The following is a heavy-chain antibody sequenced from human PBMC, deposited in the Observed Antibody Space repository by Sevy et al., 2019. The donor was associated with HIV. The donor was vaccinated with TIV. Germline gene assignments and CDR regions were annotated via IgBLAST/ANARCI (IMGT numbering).Heavy chain of an antibody. CDR1: GFIFSSYA. V-gene: IGHV3-23*01. J-gene: IGHJ4*02. CDR3: AKRGPAWSFDY. Sequence: GGSLRLSCVASGFIFSSYAMSWVRQAPGKGLEWVSAISGGSDDIFYADSVKGRFTNSRDNSKNTLYLQMNSLRAEDTAVYYCAKRGPAWSFDYWGQGTLVTVSS. D-gene: IGHD2-8*02. CDR2: ISGGSDDI.